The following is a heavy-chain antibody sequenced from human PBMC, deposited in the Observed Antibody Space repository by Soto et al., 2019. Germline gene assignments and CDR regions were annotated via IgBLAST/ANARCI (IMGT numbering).Heavy chain of an antibody. CDR2: IYYRGST. V-gene: IGHV4-61*01. J-gene: IGHJ3*02. D-gene: IGHD5-18*01. CDR3: ASSSGNSYGYPDAFDI. CDR1: GGSVSSGSYY. Sequence: QVQLQESGPGLVKPSETLSLTCTVSGGSVSSGSYYWSWIRQPPGKGLECIGYIYYRGSTNYNPALKSRVTISVDSSKNQFSLKVSPVTAADTAVYYCASSSGNSYGYPDAFDIWGQGTMVTVSS.